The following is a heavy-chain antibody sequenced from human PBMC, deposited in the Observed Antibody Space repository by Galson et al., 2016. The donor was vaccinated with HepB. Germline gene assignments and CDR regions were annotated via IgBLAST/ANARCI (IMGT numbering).Heavy chain of an antibody. D-gene: IGHD4-17*01. CDR3: AVATDANWFDP. V-gene: IGHV4-61*03. CDR2: ISYSGST. CDR1: RGSVTTAGLF. J-gene: IGHJ5*02. Sequence: SETLSLTCTVSRGSVTTAGLFWSWIRQAPGKGLEWIAYISYSGSTNYNPSLESRVTISLDTSNNHFSLKLSSVTAADTAVYYCAVATDANWFDPWGQGALVAVSS.